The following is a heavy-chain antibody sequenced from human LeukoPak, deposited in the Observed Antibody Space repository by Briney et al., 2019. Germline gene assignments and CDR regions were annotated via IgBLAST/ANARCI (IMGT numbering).Heavy chain of an antibody. CDR3: ARDVSQVVVDGAFDI. CDR1: GGSISSYY. CDR2: IYYSGST. V-gene: IGHV4-59*12. Sequence: PSETLSLTCTVSGGSISSYYWSWIRQPPGKGLEWIGYIYYSGSTNYNPSLKSRVTISVDTSKNQFSLKLSSVTAADTAVYYCARDVSQVVVDGAFDIWGQGTMVTVSS. J-gene: IGHJ3*02. D-gene: IGHD2-15*01.